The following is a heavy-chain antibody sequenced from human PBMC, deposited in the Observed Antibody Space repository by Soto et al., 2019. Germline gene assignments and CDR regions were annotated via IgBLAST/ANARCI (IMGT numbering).Heavy chain of an antibody. J-gene: IGHJ6*02. CDR2: ISGSGGST. CDR3: AKEEVGYSSGWYLGYYYYGMDV. CDR1: GFTFSSYA. D-gene: IGHD6-19*01. Sequence: PGGSLRLSCAASGFTFSSYAMSWVRQAPGKGLEWVSAISGSGGSTYYADSVKGRFTISRDNSKNTLYLQMNSLRAEDTAVYYCAKEEVGYSSGWYLGYYYYGMDVWGQGTTVTVSS. V-gene: IGHV3-23*01.